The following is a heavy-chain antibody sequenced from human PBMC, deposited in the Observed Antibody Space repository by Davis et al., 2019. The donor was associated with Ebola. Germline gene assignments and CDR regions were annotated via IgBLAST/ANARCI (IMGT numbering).Heavy chain of an antibody. CDR3: ARQGSGWNYYYYGMDV. CDR2: IYYSGST. V-gene: IGHV4-39*01. CDR1: GGSISSSSYY. Sequence: PSETLSLTCTVSGGSISSSSYYWGWIRQPPGKGLEWIGSIYYSGSTYYNPSLKSRVTISVDTSKNQFSLKLSSVTAADTAVYYCARQGSGWNYYYYGMDVWGQGTTVTVSS. J-gene: IGHJ6*02. D-gene: IGHD6-19*01.